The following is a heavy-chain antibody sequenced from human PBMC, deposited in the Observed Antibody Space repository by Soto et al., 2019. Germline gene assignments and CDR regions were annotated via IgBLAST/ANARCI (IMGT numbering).Heavy chain of an antibody. D-gene: IGHD2-2*02. Sequence: ASVKVSCKASGYTFTGYYMHWVRQAPGQGLEWMGWINPNSGGTNYAQKFQGRVTMTRDTSISTAYMELSRLRSDDTAVYYCARARKHCSSTSCYTNFDYWGQGTLVTVSS. J-gene: IGHJ4*02. CDR1: GYTFTGYY. CDR2: INPNSGGT. V-gene: IGHV1-2*02. CDR3: ARARKHCSSTSCYTNFDY.